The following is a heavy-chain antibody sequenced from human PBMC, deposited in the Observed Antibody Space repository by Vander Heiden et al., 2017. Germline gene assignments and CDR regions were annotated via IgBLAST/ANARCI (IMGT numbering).Heavy chain of an antibody. CDR1: GFDFSSYS. J-gene: IGHJ4*02. Sequence: QVQLVGSGGGVVQPGRSLRLSCAASGFDFSSYSMHWVRRAPGKGLEWVATISFDAKNEYYADSVKGRFTISRDNSKNTVSLHMNSLRTEDTAVYYCAEPYFDYWGQGILVTVSS. CDR3: AEPYFDY. CDR2: ISFDAKNE. V-gene: IGHV3-30*03.